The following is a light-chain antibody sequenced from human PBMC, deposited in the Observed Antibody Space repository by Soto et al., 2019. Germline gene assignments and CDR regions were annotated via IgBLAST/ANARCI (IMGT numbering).Light chain of an antibody. CDR3: QQYSSSQGWT. CDR1: LSVSVY. Sequence: VVLTQSPATLSLSPGERATLSCRTSLSVSVYLDWYQQKPGQAPRLLIYESSNRATGIPDRFSGSGSGTDFTLTINRLEPADFAVYFCQQYSSSQGWTFGQGTKVDIK. J-gene: IGKJ1*01. V-gene: IGKV3-11*01. CDR2: ESS.